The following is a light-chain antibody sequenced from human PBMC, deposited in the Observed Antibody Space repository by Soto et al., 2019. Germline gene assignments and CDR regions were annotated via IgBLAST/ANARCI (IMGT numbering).Light chain of an antibody. CDR1: QSVSSNY. V-gene: IGKV3-20*01. CDR2: GAS. J-gene: IGKJ1*01. Sequence: EIVLTQSPATLSLSPGERATLSCRASQSVSSNYLAWYQRKPGQAPRLLIYGASSRATDIPSRFSGSGSGTDFTLTITRLEPEDFAVYYCQQYGSSPPTFGQGTKVEIK. CDR3: QQYGSSPPT.